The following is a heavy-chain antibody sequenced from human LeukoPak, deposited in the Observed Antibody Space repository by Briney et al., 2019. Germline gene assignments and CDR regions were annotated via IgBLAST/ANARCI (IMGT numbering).Heavy chain of an antibody. V-gene: IGHV4-61*01. CDR1: GDSINSNNYY. Sequence: SETLSLTCIVSGDSINSNNYYWSWIRQPPGKGLEWIGYIFFSGTTNYNPSLKSRVTISVDTSKNQFSLKMTSVTAADTAVYFCARVGSGGAWFDFWGQGTLVTVSS. CDR3: ARVGSGGAWFDF. D-gene: IGHD6-19*01. J-gene: IGHJ4*02. CDR2: IFFSGTT.